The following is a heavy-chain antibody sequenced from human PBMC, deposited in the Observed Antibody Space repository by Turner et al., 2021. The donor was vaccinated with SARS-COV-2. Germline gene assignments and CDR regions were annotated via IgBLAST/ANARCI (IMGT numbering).Heavy chain of an antibody. J-gene: IGHJ6*02. CDR3: AKGYSYAYYYGLDV. CDR1: GFTFSSYA. CDR2: ISYDGSNK. Sequence: QVQLVESGEGVVQPGRSLRLSCAASGFTFSSYAMHWVRQAPGKGLEWLAVISYDGSNKYYADSVKGRFTISRDNSKNTLYLQMNSLRAEDTAVYYCAKGYSYAYYYGLDVWGQGTTVTVSS. D-gene: IGHD5-18*01. V-gene: IGHV3-30*18.